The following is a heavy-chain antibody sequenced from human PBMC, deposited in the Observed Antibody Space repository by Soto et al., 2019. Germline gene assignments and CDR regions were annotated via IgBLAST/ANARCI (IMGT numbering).Heavy chain of an antibody. CDR3: ARAGRSGSYFAPWFGP. Sequence: PSETLSLTCTVSGGSIGSFFWSWIRQPPGKGPEWIGYIYSSGSTNYNPSLKSRVTISVATSKNQLSLKLSSVTAADTALYYCARAGRSGSYFAPWFGPWGQGTLVTVSS. J-gene: IGHJ5*02. D-gene: IGHD1-26*01. V-gene: IGHV4-59*01. CDR2: IYSSGST. CDR1: GGSIGSFF.